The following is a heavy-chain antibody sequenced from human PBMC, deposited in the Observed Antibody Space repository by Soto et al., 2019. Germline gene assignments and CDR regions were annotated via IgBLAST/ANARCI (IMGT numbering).Heavy chain of an antibody. J-gene: IGHJ4*02. D-gene: IGHD3-9*01. V-gene: IGHV4-34*01. CDR3: ARGRTVLRYFDWLLYNYFDY. CDR2: INHSGST. Sequence: SETLSLTCAVYGGSFSGYYWSWIRQPPGKGLEWIGEINHSGSTNYNPSLKSRVTISVDTSKNQFSLKLSSVTAADTAVYYCARGRTVLRYFDWLLYNYFDYWGQGTLVTVSS. CDR1: GGSFSGYY.